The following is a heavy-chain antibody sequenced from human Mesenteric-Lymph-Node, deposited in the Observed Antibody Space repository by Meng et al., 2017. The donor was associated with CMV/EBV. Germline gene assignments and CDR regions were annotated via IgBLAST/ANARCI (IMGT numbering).Heavy chain of an antibody. V-gene: IGHV1-2*02. J-gene: IGHJ4*02. CDR2: IKPNTGYT. CDR3: TRDHDWGADY. Sequence: ASVKVSCKASGYFFNDHFMHWVRQAPGQGLEWMGWIKPNTGYTNYAQNFQGRVTMTSDSSIAKAYMELSRLTYDDTAVYYCTRDHDWGADYWGQGTLVTVSS. D-gene: IGHD2-21*01. CDR1: GYFFNDHF.